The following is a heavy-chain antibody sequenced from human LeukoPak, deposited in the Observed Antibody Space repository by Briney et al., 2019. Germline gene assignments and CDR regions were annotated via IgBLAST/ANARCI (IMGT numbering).Heavy chain of an antibody. Sequence: GSLRLSCAASGFTFSSCEMNWVRQAPGKGLEWVSYISSSGSTIYYADSVKGRFTISRDNAKNSLYLQMNSLRAEDTAVYYCARSHFYGIFDYWGQGTLVTVSS. CDR1: GFTFSSCE. CDR3: ARSHFYGIFDY. J-gene: IGHJ4*02. D-gene: IGHD4-17*01. V-gene: IGHV3-48*03. CDR2: ISSSGSTI.